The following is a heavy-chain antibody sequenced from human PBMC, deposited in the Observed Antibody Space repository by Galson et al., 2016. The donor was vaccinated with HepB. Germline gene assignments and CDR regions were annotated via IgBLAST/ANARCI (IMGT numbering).Heavy chain of an antibody. CDR2: ISYTSSLI. J-gene: IGHJ5*02. D-gene: IGHD1-26*01. CDR3: ARDFTSGSCGTIYNWFDP. CDR1: GIPFSDYF. Sequence: SLRLSCAVSGIPFSDYFMSWVRQAPGQGLEWISYISYTSSLISYTDSVRGRFTISRDSAKRSVYLQMNSLRVEDTALYYCARDFTSGSCGTIYNWFDPWGQGTQVTVSS. V-gene: IGHV3-11*01.